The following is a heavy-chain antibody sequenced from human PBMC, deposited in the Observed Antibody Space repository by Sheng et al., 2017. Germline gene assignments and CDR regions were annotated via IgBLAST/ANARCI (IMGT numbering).Heavy chain of an antibody. CDR2: IIPIFGTA. J-gene: IGHJ6*03. CDR3: ARNGYCSGGSCYLRYYYYYMDV. Sequence: QVQLVQSGAEVKKPGSSVKVSCKASGGTFSSYAISWVRQAPGQGLEWMGGIIPIFGTANYAQKFQGRVTITADESTSTAYMELSSLRSEDTAVYYCARNGYCSGGSCYLRYYYYYMDVWGQGPRSPSP. D-gene: IGHD2-15*01. V-gene: IGHV1-69*13. CDR1: GGTFSSYA.